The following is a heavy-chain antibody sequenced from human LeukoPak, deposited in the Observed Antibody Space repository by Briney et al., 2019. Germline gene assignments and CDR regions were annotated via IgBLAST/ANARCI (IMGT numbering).Heavy chain of an antibody. CDR1: GGSIGSYY. V-gene: IGHV4-59*01. Sequence: PSETLSLTCTVSGGSIGSYYWSWIRQPPGKGLEWIGYIYYSGSTNYNPSLKSRVTISVDTSKNQFSLKLSSVTAADTAVYYCARDLGYSSSGPAGFDLWGRGTLVTVSS. CDR3: ARDLGYSSSGPAGFDL. CDR2: IYYSGST. D-gene: IGHD6-13*01. J-gene: IGHJ2*01.